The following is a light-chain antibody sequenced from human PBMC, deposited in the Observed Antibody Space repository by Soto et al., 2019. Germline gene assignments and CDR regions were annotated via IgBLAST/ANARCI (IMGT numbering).Light chain of an antibody. Sequence: EIVLTQSPGTLSLSPGGRATLSCRARQSVSSSYLAWYQQKPGQAPRLVIYGASSRATGIPDRFSGSGSGTDFPLTISRLEPEDFAVYYCHQYDSWTFGQGTKVDIK. CDR3: HQYDSWT. J-gene: IGKJ1*01. V-gene: IGKV3-20*01. CDR2: GAS. CDR1: QSVSSSY.